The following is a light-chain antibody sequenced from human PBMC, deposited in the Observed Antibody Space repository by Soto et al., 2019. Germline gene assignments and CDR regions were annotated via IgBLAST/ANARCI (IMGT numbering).Light chain of an antibody. V-gene: IGKV3-11*01. Sequence: PATLSLFPGERATLSCRASQSVSSYLAWYQQKSGHAPRLLIYDASNRATGIPARFSGSGSGTDFTLTISSLEPEDFALYYCQHRSDWPWTFGQGTRVEIK. CDR2: DAS. CDR3: QHRSDWPWT. CDR1: QSVSSY. J-gene: IGKJ1*01.